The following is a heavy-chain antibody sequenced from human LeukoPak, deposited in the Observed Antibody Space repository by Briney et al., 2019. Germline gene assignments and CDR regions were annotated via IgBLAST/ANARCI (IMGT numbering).Heavy chain of an antibody. CDR3: AKFGDILTGYPYYFDY. CDR1: GFTFSRHG. D-gene: IGHD3-9*01. CDR2: ISPSGDIK. J-gene: IGHJ4*02. Sequence: GGSLRLSCVASGFTFSRHGMNWVRQAPGKGLEWVSGISPSGDIKYYVDSVKGRFTVSRDNSKNTLYLQMNSLRAEDTAVYYCAKFGDILTGYPYYFDYWGQGTLVTVSS. V-gene: IGHV3-23*01.